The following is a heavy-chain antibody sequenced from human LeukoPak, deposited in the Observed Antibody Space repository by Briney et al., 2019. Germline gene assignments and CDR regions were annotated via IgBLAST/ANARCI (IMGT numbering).Heavy chain of an antibody. Sequence: PSETLSLTCTVSGGSISSYYWSWIRQPPGKGLEWIGYIYYSGSTNYNPSLKSRVTISVDTSKNQFSLKLSSVTAADTAVYYCASTYSGSYFAFDIWGQGTMVTVSS. V-gene: IGHV4-59*08. CDR2: IYYSGST. D-gene: IGHD1-26*01. CDR3: ASTYSGSYFAFDI. CDR1: GGSISSYY. J-gene: IGHJ3*02.